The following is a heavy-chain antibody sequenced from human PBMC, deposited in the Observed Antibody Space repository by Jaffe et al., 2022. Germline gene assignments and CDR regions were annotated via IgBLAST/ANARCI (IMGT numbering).Heavy chain of an antibody. V-gene: IGHV5-51*03. CDR2: IYPGDSDT. CDR3: VRREYCGGDCYSRVLGAFDI. J-gene: IGHJ3*02. D-gene: IGHD2-21*02. Sequence: EVQLVQSGAEVKKPGESLIISCKGSGYSFTNYWIGWVRQMPGKGLEWMGIIYPGDSDTRYSPSFQGQVTISADKSINTAYLQWTSLKASDTAMYYCVRREYCGGDCYSRVLGAFDIWGQGTMVAVSS. CDR1: GYSFTNYW.